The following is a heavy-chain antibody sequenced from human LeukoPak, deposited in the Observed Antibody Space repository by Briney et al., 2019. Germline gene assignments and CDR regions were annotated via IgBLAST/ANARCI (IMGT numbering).Heavy chain of an antibody. CDR2: IYYSGST. CDR1: GDSISSSSYY. D-gene: IGHD6-13*01. Sequence: PSETLSLTCTVSGDSISSSSYYWGWIRQPPGKGLEWIADIYYSGSTYYNPSLKGPVSISVDTSKNQFSLKLSSVTAADTAVYYCARLIHLGYSSSWYRNRSWFDPWGQGTLVTVSS. CDR3: ARLIHLGYSSSWYRNRSWFDP. V-gene: IGHV4-39*07. J-gene: IGHJ5*02.